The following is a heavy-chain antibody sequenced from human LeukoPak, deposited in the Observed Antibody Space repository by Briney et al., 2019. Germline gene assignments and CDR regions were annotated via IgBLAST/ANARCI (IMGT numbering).Heavy chain of an antibody. CDR2: ISGSGDST. CDR1: GFTFSNYA. V-gene: IGHV3-23*01. D-gene: IGHD5-18*01. Sequence: PGGSLRLSCAASGFTFSNYAVSWVRQAPGKGLEWVSAISGSGDSTYYADSVEGRFTISRDNSKNTLYVQMNSLRADDTAAYYCAKEVDTAMVGLFDYWGRGTLVTVSS. CDR3: AKEVDTAMVGLFDY. J-gene: IGHJ4*02.